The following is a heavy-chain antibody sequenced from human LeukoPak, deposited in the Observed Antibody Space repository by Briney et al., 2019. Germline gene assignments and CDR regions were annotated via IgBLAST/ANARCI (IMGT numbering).Heavy chain of an antibody. CDR3: ARDFRRRITMVRGVIITFPDY. J-gene: IGHJ4*02. Sequence: GGSLRLSCAASGFTFSNAWMSWVRQAPGKGLEWVGRIKSKTDGGTTDYAAPVKGRFTISRDDSKNTLYLQMNSLRAEDTAVYYCARDFRRRITMVRGVIITFPDYWGQGTLVTVSS. V-gene: IGHV3-15*01. D-gene: IGHD3-10*01. CDR2: IKSKTDGGTT. CDR1: GFTFSNAW.